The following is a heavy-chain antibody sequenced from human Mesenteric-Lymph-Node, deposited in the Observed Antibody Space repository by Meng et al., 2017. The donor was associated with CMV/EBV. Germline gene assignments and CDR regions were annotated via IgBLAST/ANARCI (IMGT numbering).Heavy chain of an antibody. J-gene: IGHJ6*02. CDR2: IFPILSIA. CDR3: ARVSDYSNLRWGMDV. Sequence: SVKVSCKASVGTFSSYTIGWVRQAPGQGLEWMGRIFPILSIANHAQKFQGRVTITADKSTITAYMELSSLRSEDTAVYYCARVSDYSNLRWGMDVWGQGTTVTVSS. V-gene: IGHV1-69*02. CDR1: VGTFSSYT. D-gene: IGHD6-13*01.